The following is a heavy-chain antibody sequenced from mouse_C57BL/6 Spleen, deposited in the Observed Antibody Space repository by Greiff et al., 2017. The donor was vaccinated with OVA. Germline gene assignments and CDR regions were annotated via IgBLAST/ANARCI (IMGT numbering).Heavy chain of an antibody. J-gene: IGHJ4*01. CDR3: ASGVVAHYYAMDY. D-gene: IGHD1-1*01. Sequence: VQLVESGAELVRPGASVKLSCKASGYTFTDYYINWVKQRPGQGLEWIARIYPGSGNTYYNEKFKGKATLTAEKSSSTAYMQLSSLTSEDSAVYFCASGVVAHYYAMDYWGQGTSVTGSS. CDR1: GYTFTDYY. V-gene: IGHV1-76*01. CDR2: IYPGSGNT.